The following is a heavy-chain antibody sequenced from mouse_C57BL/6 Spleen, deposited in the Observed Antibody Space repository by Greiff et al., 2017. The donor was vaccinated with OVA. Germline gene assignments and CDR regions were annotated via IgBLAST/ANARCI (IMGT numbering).Heavy chain of an antibody. CDR3: ARSGAITTPFDY. CDR2: INPGSGGT. CDR1: GYAFTNYL. J-gene: IGHJ2*01. V-gene: IGHV1-54*01. D-gene: IGHD1-1*01. Sequence: QVQLQQSGAELVRPGTSVKVSCKASGYAFTNYLIEWVKQRPGQGLEWIGVINPGSGGTNYNEKFKGKATLTADKSSSTAYMQLSSLTSEDSAVYFCARSGAITTPFDYWGQGTTLTVSS.